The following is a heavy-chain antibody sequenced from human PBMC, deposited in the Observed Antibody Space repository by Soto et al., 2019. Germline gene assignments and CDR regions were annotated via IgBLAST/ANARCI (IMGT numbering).Heavy chain of an antibody. V-gene: IGHV3-49*03. J-gene: IGHJ3*02. CDR3: TRGDLYYGSGSSWNDAFDI. Sequence: GGSLRLSCTASGFTFGDYAMSWFRQAPGKGLEWVGFIRSKAYGGTTEYAASVKGRFTISRDDSKSIAYLQMNSLKTEDTAVYYCTRGDLYYGSGSSWNDAFDIWGQGTMVTVSS. D-gene: IGHD3-10*01. CDR1: GFTFGDYA. CDR2: IRSKAYGGTT.